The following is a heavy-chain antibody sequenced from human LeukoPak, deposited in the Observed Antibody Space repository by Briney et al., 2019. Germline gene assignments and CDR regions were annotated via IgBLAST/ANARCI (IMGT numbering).Heavy chain of an antibody. Sequence: GGSLRLSCAASGFIVSENYMSWVRQAPGKGLEWVSSVYSGGLTFYADPVKGRFTISRDNSKNTLYLQMSSPRAEDTAVYYCVRDRWPGLGDFWGQGTTVTVSS. CDR2: VYSGGLT. J-gene: IGHJ6*02. V-gene: IGHV3-66*01. D-gene: IGHD6-19*01. CDR1: GFIVSENY. CDR3: VRDRWPGLGDF.